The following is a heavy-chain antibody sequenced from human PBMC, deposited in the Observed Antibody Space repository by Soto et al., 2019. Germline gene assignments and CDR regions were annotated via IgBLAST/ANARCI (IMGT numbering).Heavy chain of an antibody. V-gene: IGHV4-31*03. CDR1: GGSISSGGYY. CDR2: IYYSGST. Sequence: SETLSLTCTVSGGSISSGGYYWSWIRQHPGKGLEWIGYIYYSGSTYYNPSLKSRVTISVDTSKNQFSLKLSSVTAADTAVYYCARDHGYCTNGVCYTPTYFDYWGQGTLVTVSS. CDR3: ARDHGYCTNGVCYTPTYFDY. J-gene: IGHJ4*02. D-gene: IGHD2-8*01.